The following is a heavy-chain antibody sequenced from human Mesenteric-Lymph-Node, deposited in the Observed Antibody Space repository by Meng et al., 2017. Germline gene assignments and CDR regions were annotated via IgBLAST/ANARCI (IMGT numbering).Heavy chain of an antibody. CDR1: GGSFSGYY. D-gene: IGHD2/OR15-2a*01. CDR3: AREIGARSGYFY. V-gene: IGHV4-34*01. Sequence: GSLRLSCAVYGGSFSGYYWSWIRQPPGKGLEWIGEINHSGSTNYNPSLKSRVTISVDTSKNQFSLKLSSVTAAETAMYYCAREIGARSGYFYWGQGMLVTVSS. CDR2: INHSGST. J-gene: IGHJ4*01.